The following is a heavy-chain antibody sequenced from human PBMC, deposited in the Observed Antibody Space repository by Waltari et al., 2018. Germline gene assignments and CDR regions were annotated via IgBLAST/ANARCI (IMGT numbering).Heavy chain of an antibody. D-gene: IGHD2-15*01. CDR1: GFTFSSYS. Sequence: EVQLVESGGGLVQPGGSLRLSCATSGFTFSSYSMNWVRQAPGKGLECVSYISITGSTIYYAESVKGRFTISRDNAKNSLFLQMNSLRPEDTAIYYCFSTAAIDYRGQGTLVTVSS. V-gene: IGHV3-48*04. CDR3: FSTAAIDY. J-gene: IGHJ4*02. CDR2: ISITGSTI.